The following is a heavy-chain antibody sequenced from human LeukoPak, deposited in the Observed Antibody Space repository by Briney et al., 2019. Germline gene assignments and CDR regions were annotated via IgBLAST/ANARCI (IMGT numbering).Heavy chain of an antibody. V-gene: IGHV1-69*13. CDR2: IIPIFGTA. D-gene: IGHD4-23*01. Sequence: ASVKVSCKASGYTFTSYGISWVRQAPGQGLEWMGGIIPIFGTANYAQKFQGRVTITADESTSTAYMELSSLRSEDTAVYYCARTYGGNSPTPAYYFDYWGQGTLVTVYS. J-gene: IGHJ4*02. CDR1: GYTFTSYG. CDR3: ARTYGGNSPTPAYYFDY.